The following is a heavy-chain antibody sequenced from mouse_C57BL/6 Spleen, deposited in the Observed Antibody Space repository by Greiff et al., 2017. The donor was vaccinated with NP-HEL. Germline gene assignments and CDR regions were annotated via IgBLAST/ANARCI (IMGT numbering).Heavy chain of an antibody. V-gene: IGHV3-6*01. CDR2: ISYDGSN. Sequence: EVKLLESGPGLVKPSQSLSLTCSVTGYSITSGYYWNWIRQFPGNKLEWMGYISYDGSNNYNPSLKNRISITRDTSKNQFFLKLNSVTTEDTATYYCAREGSYYDYGAMDYWGQGTSVTVSS. CDR3: AREGSYYDYGAMDY. CDR1: GYSITSGYY. J-gene: IGHJ4*01. D-gene: IGHD2-4*01.